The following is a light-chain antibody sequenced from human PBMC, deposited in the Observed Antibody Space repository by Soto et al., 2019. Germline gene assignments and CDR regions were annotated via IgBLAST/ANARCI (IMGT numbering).Light chain of an antibody. CDR2: DVS. V-gene: IGKV3-11*01. Sequence: EIVLTQSPATLSLSPGERVTLSCRASQSVSNSLAWYQQKPGQPPRLLIYDVSNRATGIPARFSGSGSETDFTLTITSLEPEDFAVYYCQQYGNSPITFGQGTRLEIK. CDR3: QQYGNSPIT. J-gene: IGKJ5*01. CDR1: QSVSNS.